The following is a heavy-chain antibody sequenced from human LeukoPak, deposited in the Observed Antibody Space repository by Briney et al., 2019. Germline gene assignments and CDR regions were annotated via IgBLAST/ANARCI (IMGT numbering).Heavy chain of an antibody. Sequence: GESLKISCKDSGHSFTSYWISWVRQMPGKGLESMGRIDPSDSYTNYSPSFQGHVTISVDKSISTAYLQWTSLKSSDFAMYYCARRGYYYYGMDVWGQGTTVTVSS. CDR2: IDPSDSYT. J-gene: IGHJ6*02. CDR1: GHSFTSYW. CDR3: ARRGYYYYGMDV. V-gene: IGHV5-10-1*01. D-gene: IGHD3-10*01.